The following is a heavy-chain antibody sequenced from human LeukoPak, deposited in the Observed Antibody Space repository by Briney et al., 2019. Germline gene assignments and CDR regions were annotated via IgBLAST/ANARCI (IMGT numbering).Heavy chain of an antibody. D-gene: IGHD3-10*02. Sequence: PGGSLRLSCAASGFTFSSYGMHWVRQAPGKGLEWVAFIRYDGSNKYYADSVKGRFTISRDNSKNTLYLQMNSLRAEDTAVYYCAKDIGFTRFNPDGVDYCGQGTLVTVSS. CDR1: GFTFSSYG. CDR2: IRYDGSNK. CDR3: AKDIGFTRFNPDGVDY. J-gene: IGHJ4*02. V-gene: IGHV3-30*02.